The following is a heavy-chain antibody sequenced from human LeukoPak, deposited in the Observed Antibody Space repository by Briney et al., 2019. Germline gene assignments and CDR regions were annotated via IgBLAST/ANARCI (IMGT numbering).Heavy chain of an antibody. CDR2: IYYSGST. Sequence: PSETLSLTCTVSGGSISSYYWSWIRQPPGKGLEWIGYIYYSGSTNYNPSLKSRVTISVDTSKNQFSLKLSSVTAADTAVYYCARAPYDYVWGRPNWFDPWGQGTLVTVSS. D-gene: IGHD3-16*01. CDR3: ARAPYDYVWGRPNWFDP. V-gene: IGHV4-59*01. CDR1: GGSISSYY. J-gene: IGHJ5*02.